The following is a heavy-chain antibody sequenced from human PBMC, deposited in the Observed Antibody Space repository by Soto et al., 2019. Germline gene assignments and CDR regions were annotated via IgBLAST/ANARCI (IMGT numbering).Heavy chain of an antibody. V-gene: IGHV3-9*01. J-gene: IGHJ6*03. CDR1: GFTFDDYA. CDR3: AKGGDLAAGIPPLLHYYSMDV. Sequence: EVQLVESGGGLVQPGRALRLSCAASGFTFDDYAMHSVRQAPGKGLEWVSGISWNSGSIGYADSVKGRFTISRDNATNSLDLQMNGLRAEDTALYYCAKGGDLAAGIPPLLHYYSMDVWGKGTTVTVSS. D-gene: IGHD6-13*01. CDR2: ISWNSGSI.